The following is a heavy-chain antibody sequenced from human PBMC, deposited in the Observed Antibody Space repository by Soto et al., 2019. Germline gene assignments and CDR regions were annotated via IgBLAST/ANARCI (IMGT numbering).Heavy chain of an antibody. CDR1: GGSFSGYY. CDR3: ARSVSRLLWFGEFRNWFDP. V-gene: IGHV4-34*01. D-gene: IGHD3-10*01. Sequence: SETLSLTCAVYGGSFSGYYWSWIRQPPGKGLEWIGEINHSGSTNYNPSLKSRVTISVDTSKDQFSLKLSSVTAADTAVYYCARSVSRLLWFGEFRNWFDPWGQGTLVTVSS. CDR2: INHSGST. J-gene: IGHJ5*02.